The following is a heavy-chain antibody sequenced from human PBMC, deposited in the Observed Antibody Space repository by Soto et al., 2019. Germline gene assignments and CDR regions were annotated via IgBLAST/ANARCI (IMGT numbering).Heavy chain of an antibody. CDR1: GYTFTSYG. J-gene: IGHJ6*02. Sequence: GASVEVSCKASGYTFTSYGISWVRQAPGQGLEWMGWISAYNGNTNYAQKLQGRVTMTTDTSTSTAYMELRSLRSDDTAVYYCARELGVFGGTRYYYYGMDVWGQGTTVTVSS. CDR3: ARELGVFGGTRYYYYGMDV. CDR2: ISAYNGNT. V-gene: IGHV1-18*01. D-gene: IGHD3-16*01.